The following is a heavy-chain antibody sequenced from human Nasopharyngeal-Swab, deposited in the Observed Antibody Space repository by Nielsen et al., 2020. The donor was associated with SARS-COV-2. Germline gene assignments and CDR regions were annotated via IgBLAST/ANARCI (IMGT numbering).Heavy chain of an antibody. CDR2: ISAYNGNT. D-gene: IGHD2-2*01. CDR3: ARDSTGGGYCSSTSCYGLFGNFYYYGMDV. V-gene: IGHV1-18*01. CDR1: GYTFTSYG. Sequence: ASVKVSCKASGYTFTSYGISWVRQAPGQGLEWMGWISAYNGNTNYAQKLQGRVTMTADTSTSTAYMELRSLRSDDTAVYYCARDSTGGGYCSSTSCYGLFGNFYYYGMDVWGQGTTVTVSS. J-gene: IGHJ6*02.